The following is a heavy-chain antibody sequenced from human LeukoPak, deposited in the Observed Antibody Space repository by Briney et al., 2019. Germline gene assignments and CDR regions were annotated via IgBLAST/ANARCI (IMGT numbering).Heavy chain of an antibody. CDR1: GFTTSSHG. J-gene: IGHJ5*02. D-gene: IGHD6-13*01. Sequence: GTSLRLSCAVSGFTTSSHGMHWVRQAPGKGLEWVAMISYDGNSKYYGDSVKGRFTISRDNSKNTLYLQMDSLRTEDTAVYYCAKDWGSSGWYNYFDPWGQGTLVTVSS. CDR2: ISYDGNSK. V-gene: IGHV3-30*18. CDR3: AKDWGSSGWYNYFDP.